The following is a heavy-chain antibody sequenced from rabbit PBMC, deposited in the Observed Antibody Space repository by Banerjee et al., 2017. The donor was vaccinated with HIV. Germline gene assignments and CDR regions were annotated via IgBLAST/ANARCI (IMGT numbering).Heavy chain of an antibody. CDR3: ARDLAGVIGWNFNL. D-gene: IGHD4-1*01. J-gene: IGHJ4*01. V-gene: IGHV1S40*01. CDR2: IYAGSSGNT. Sequence: QSLEESGGDLVKPGASLTLTCKASGFSFSSSYWICWVRQAPGKGLECIACIYAGSSGNTYYANWAKGRFTISKTSSTTVTLQMTSLTAADTATYFCARDLAGVIGWNFNLWGQGTLVTVS. CDR1: GFSFSSSYW.